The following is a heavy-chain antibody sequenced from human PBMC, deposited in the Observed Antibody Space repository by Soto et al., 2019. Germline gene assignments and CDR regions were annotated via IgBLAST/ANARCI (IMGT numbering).Heavy chain of an antibody. CDR1: GGSISSSNW. CDR3: ARALVPYCRSDY. Sequence: QVQLQESGPGLVKPSGTLSLTCAVSGGSISSSNWWTWVRQPPGEGLEWVGEIAQSGTTNYNPSLKSRVTISLDKSNNQLSLQLSSAAAADTAVYYCARALVPYCRSDYWGQGTLVIVSS. J-gene: IGHJ4*02. D-gene: IGHD2-8*02. CDR2: IAQSGTT. V-gene: IGHV4-4*02.